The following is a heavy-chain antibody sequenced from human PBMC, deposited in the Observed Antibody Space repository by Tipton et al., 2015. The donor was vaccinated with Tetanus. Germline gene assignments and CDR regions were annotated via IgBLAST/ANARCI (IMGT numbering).Heavy chain of an antibody. CDR3: ARVKSSAYGYDYLDY. D-gene: IGHD5-18*01. J-gene: IGHJ4*02. Sequence: QLVQSGGGLVQPGGSLRLSCAASGFTFSDHYMDWVRQAPGKGLEWIGRTRNKANSYTTEYAASVKGRFTISRSDSNNSLYLQLNSLKTEDTAMYYCARVKSSAYGYDYLDYWGQGTLVTVSS. CDR1: GFTFSDHY. CDR2: TRNKANSYTT. V-gene: IGHV3-72*01.